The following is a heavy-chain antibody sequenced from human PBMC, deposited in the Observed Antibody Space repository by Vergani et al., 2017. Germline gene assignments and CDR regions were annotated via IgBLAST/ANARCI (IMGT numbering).Heavy chain of an antibody. D-gene: IGHD5-12*01. V-gene: IGHV1-46*01. Sequence: QVQLVQSGAEVKKPGASVKVSCKASGYTFTSYYMHWVRQAPGQGLEWMGIINPSGGSTSYAQKFQGRVTMTRDTSTSTVYMELSSLRSEDTAVYCCATDNPTTLAFDIWGQGTMVTVSA. J-gene: IGHJ3*02. CDR3: ATDNPTTLAFDI. CDR1: GYTFTSYY. CDR2: INPSGGST.